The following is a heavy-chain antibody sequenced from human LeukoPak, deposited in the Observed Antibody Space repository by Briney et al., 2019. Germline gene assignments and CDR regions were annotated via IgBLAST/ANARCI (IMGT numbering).Heavy chain of an antibody. CDR2: IRYDGSNK. CDR1: GFTFSSYG. D-gene: IGHD1-26*01. Sequence: GGSLRLSCAASGFTFSSYGMHWVRQAPGKGLEWVAFIRYDGSNKYYADSVKGRFTISRDNSKNTLYLQMNSLRAEDTAIYYCAKDYPSAVGSSPFEYWGQGTLVTVSS. CDR3: AKDYPSAVGSSPFEY. J-gene: IGHJ4*02. V-gene: IGHV3-30*02.